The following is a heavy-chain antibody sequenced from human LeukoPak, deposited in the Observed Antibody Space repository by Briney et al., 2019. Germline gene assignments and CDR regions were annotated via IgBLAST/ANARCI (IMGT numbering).Heavy chain of an antibody. CDR3: ARWTASSIVVVTAIPGYFDY. J-gene: IGHJ4*02. CDR2: IYPGDSDT. V-gene: IGHV5-51*01. D-gene: IGHD2-21*02. Sequence: GESLKISCKTSGYSFAFYRIGWVRQMPGKGLECMGIIYPGDSDTRYSPSFQGRVTISADKSISTAYLQWSNLKASDAAMYYCARWTASSIVVVTAIPGYFDYWGQGTLVNVYS. CDR1: GYSFAFYR.